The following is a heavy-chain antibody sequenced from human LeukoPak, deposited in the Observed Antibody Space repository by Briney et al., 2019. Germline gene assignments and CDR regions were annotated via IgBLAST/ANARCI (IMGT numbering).Heavy chain of an antibody. J-gene: IGHJ4*02. CDR2: IYPADSDT. CDR1: GYSFSSYW. D-gene: IGHD3-10*01. Sequence: GESLKISCKASGYSFSSYWIGWMRQMPGKGLEWMGVIYPADSDTRYSPSFQGQVTISADKSISTTYLQWSSLRASDTAVYYCAKGDGEFAHWGQGTLVTVSS. CDR3: AKGDGEFAH. V-gene: IGHV5-51*01.